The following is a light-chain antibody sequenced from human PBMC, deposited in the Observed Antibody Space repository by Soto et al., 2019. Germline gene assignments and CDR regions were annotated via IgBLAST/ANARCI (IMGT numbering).Light chain of an antibody. CDR3: QQYNNWPRT. CDR1: QSVSSN. CDR2: GAS. V-gene: IGKV3-15*01. Sequence: EMVMTQSPAPLSVSPGERATLSCRASQSVSSNLAWYQQKPGQAPRLLIYGASTRATGVPARFSGSGSRTEFTLTITSLQSEDFGVYYCQQYNNWPRTLGQGTKVDIK. J-gene: IGKJ1*01.